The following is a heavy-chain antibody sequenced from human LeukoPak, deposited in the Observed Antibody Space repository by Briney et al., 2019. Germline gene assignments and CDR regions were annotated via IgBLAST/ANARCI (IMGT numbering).Heavy chain of an antibody. CDR2: IYYSGST. CDR1: GGSVSSGSYY. Sequence: SETLSLTCTVSGGSVSSGSYYWSWIRQPPGKGLEWLGYIYYSGSTNYNPSLKSRVTISVDTSKNQFSLKLSSVTAADTAVYYCARGNYGSENWFDPWGQGTLVTVSS. CDR3: ARGNYGSENWFDP. D-gene: IGHD3-10*01. V-gene: IGHV4-61*01. J-gene: IGHJ5*02.